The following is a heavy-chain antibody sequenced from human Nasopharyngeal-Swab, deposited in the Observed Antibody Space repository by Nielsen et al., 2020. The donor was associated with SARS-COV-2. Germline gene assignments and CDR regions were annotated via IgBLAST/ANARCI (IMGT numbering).Heavy chain of an antibody. CDR1: GFTFTSSA. CDR3: AARPSPNYDYVWGDDY. J-gene: IGHJ4*02. V-gene: IGHV1-58*01. D-gene: IGHD3-16*01. Sequence: SVKVSCKASGFTFTSSAVQWVRQAHGQRLEWIGWIVVGSGNTNYAQKFQERVTITRDMSTSTAYMELSSLRSEDTAVYYCAARPSPNYDYVWGDDYWGQGTLVTVSS. CDR2: IVVGSGNT.